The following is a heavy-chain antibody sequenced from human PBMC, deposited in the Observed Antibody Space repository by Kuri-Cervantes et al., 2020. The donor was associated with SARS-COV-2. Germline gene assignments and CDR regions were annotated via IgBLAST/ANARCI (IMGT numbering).Heavy chain of an antibody. Sequence: SCDASGFTFSSYSMHWVRQAPGKGLEWVVVISYYGSKNYHADSVTGRFTISRDNSNNTLYLQMNSLGAEDTAVYYCARGFSGSYYLYDYWGQGTLVTVSS. CDR1: GFTFSSYS. CDR2: ISYYGSKN. CDR3: ARGFSGSYYLYDY. V-gene: IGHV3-30-3*01. J-gene: IGHJ4*02. D-gene: IGHD1-26*01.